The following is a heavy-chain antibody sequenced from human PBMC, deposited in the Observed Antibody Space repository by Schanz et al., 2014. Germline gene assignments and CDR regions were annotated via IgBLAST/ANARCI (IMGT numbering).Heavy chain of an antibody. CDR3: AKGRFGELSAFDI. J-gene: IGHJ3*02. CDR1: GFTFSSYA. CDR2: ISASGGDT. D-gene: IGHD3-10*01. V-gene: IGHV3-23*04. Sequence: EVQLVESGGGLVQPGGSLRLSCAAPGFTFSSYAMSWVRQAPGKGLEWVSVISASGGDTYYADSVKGRFTISRDNSKNTLYLQMNSLRAEDTAVYYCAKGRFGELSAFDIWGQGTMVTVSS.